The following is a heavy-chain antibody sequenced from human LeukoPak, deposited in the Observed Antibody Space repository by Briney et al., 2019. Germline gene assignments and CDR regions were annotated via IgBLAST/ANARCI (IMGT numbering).Heavy chain of an antibody. CDR3: ARDSLGYADDAFDI. D-gene: IGHD2-8*01. CDR2: IYHSGST. CDR1: GYSISSGYY. J-gene: IGHJ3*02. V-gene: IGHV4-38-2*02. Sequence: SETLSLTCTVSGYSISSGYYWGWIRQPPGKGLEWIGSIYHSGSTYYNPSLKSRVTISVDTSKNQFSLKLSSVTAADTAVYYCARDSLGYADDAFDIWGQGTMVTVSS.